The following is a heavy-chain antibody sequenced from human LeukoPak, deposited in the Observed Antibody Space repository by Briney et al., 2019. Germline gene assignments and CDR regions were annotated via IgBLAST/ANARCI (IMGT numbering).Heavy chain of an antibody. D-gene: IGHD3-10*01. J-gene: IGHJ4*02. CDR3: AKDGEFYYGSGSLDY. CDR2: IRYDGSNK. V-gene: IGHV3-30*02. Sequence: PGGSLRLSCAASGFTFSSYGMHWVRQAAGKGLEWVAFIRYDGSNKYYADSVKGRFTISRDNSKNTLYLQMNSLRAEDTAVYYCAKDGEFYYGSGSLDYWGQGTLVTVSS. CDR1: GFTFSSYG.